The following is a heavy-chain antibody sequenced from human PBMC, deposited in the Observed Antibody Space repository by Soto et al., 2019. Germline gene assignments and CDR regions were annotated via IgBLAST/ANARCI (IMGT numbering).Heavy chain of an antibody. CDR2: IIPILGIE. Sequence: QVQLVQSGAEVTKPGSSVKVSCKASGGTFSSYTISWVRQAPGQGLEWMGRIIPILGIENYAQKFQGRVTIIADKSTSTAYMEVSSLRSEDTAVEYCAMVVAAAPFDYWGQGPVVTVSS. J-gene: IGHJ4*02. CDR1: GGTFSSYT. V-gene: IGHV1-69*02. D-gene: IGHD2-15*01. CDR3: AMVVAAAPFDY.